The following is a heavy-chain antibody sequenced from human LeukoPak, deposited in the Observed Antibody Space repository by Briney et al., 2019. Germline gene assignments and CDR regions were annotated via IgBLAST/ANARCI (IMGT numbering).Heavy chain of an antibody. CDR3: ARVPRKYAFDI. J-gene: IGHJ3*02. Sequence: GGSLRLSCAASGFTFSDYYMTWMRQAPGRGLEWVSYISSSGSSTNYADSVKGRFTISRDNAKKSLYLQMNSLRAEDTAVYYCARVPRKYAFDIWGQGTMVSVSS. CDR2: ISSSGSST. CDR1: GFTFSDYY. V-gene: IGHV3-11*05.